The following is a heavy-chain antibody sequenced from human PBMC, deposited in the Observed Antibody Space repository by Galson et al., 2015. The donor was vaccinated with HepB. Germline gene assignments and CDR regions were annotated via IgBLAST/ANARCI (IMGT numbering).Heavy chain of an antibody. CDR2: IYPGDSDT. CDR3: ARQDGDGLYYFDY. Sequence: QSGAEVKKPGESLKISCKGSGYSFTSYWIGWVRQMPGKGLEWMGIIYPGDSDTRHSPSFQGQVTISVDKSINTAYLQWRSLKASDAAMYYCARQDGDGLYYFDYWGQGTPVTVSS. D-gene: IGHD4-17*01. CDR1: GYSFTSYW. J-gene: IGHJ4*02. V-gene: IGHV5-51*01.